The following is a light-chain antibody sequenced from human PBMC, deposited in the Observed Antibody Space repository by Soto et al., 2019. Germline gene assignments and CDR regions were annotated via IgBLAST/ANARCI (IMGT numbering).Light chain of an antibody. V-gene: IGKV1-5*01. CDR2: DAS. Sequence: DIQMTQSPSTLSASVGDRVTITCRASQSISSWLAWYQQKPGKAPNLLIYDASSLESGVPSRFSGSGSGTELSLTISGLQPDDFATYYCLQYDIYWTFGQGTKVEIK. J-gene: IGKJ1*01. CDR1: QSISSW. CDR3: LQYDIYWT.